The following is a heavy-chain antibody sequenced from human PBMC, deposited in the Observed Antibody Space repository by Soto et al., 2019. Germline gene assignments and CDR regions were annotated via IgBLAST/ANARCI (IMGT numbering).Heavy chain of an antibody. CDR3: ARRDDIAAAGDFDY. D-gene: IGHD6-13*01. V-gene: IGHV4-39*01. CDR1: VGSISSSSYY. Sequence: PSETLSLTCTVSVGSISSSSYYWGWILQPPGKGLEWIGSIYYSGSTYYNPSLKSRVTISVDTSKNQFSLKLSSVTAADTAVYYCARRDDIAAAGDFDYWGQGTPVTVSS. CDR2: IYYSGST. J-gene: IGHJ4*02.